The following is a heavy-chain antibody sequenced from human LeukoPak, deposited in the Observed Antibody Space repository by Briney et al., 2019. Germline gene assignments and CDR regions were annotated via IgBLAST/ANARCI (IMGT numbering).Heavy chain of an antibody. CDR1: GGSISSYY. CDR2: IYYSGST. J-gene: IGHJ3*02. D-gene: IGHD6-19*01. CDR3: ARAKYSSGWYSRESAFDI. Sequence: SETLSLTCTVSGGSISSYYWSWIRQPPGKGLEWIGYIYYSGSTNYNPSLKSRVTISVDTSKNQFSLKLSSVTAADTAVYYCARAKYSSGWYSRESAFDIWGQGTMVTVSS. V-gene: IGHV4-59*01.